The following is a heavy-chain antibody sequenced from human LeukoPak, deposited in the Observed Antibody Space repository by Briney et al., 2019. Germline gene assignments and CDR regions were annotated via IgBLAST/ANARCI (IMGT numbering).Heavy chain of an antibody. CDR1: GFTFDDYA. CDR2: ISWNSGSI. CDR3: ARVNWARLDY. Sequence: PGRSLRLSCAASGFTFDDYAMHWVRQAPGKGLEWVSGISWNSGSIGYADSVKGRFTISRDNAKNSLYLQMNSLRAEDTAVYYCARVNWARLDYWGQGALVTVSS. D-gene: IGHD7-27*01. V-gene: IGHV3-9*01. J-gene: IGHJ4*02.